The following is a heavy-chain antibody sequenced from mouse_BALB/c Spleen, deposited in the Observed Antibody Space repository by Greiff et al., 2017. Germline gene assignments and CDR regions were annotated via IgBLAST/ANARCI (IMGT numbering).Heavy chain of an antibody. CDR3: ARGDYRYDSYWYFDV. CDR2: ISSGGST. CDR1: GFTFSSYA. J-gene: IGHJ1*01. Sequence: EVQLQESGGGLVKPGGSLKLSCAASGFTFSSYAMSWVRQTPEKRLEWVASISSGGSTYYPDSVKGRFTISRDNARNILYLQMSILRSEDTAMYYCARGDYRYDSYWYFDVWGAGTTVTVSS. V-gene: IGHV5-6-5*01. D-gene: IGHD2-14*01.